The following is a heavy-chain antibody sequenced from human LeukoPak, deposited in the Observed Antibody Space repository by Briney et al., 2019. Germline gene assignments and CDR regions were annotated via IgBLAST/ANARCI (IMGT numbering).Heavy chain of an antibody. CDR1: GYTFTSYG. CDR2: ISAYNGNT. V-gene: IGHV1-18*01. D-gene: IGHD2-2*01. Sequence: ASVKVSCKASGYTFTSYGISWVRQAPGQGLEWMGWISAYNGNTNYAQKLQGRVTMTTDTSTSTAYMELRSLRSDDTAVYYCARDWCSSTSCYGWNWFDPWGQGTLVTVSS. J-gene: IGHJ5*02. CDR3: ARDWCSSTSCYGWNWFDP.